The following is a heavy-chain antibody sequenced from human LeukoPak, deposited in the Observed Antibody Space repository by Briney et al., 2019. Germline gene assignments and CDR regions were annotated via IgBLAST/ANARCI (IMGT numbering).Heavy chain of an antibody. CDR1: GGSISSSSYY. J-gene: IGHJ6*03. CDR3: ARTYYYASSGYPYYYYYYMDV. V-gene: IGHV4-39*07. D-gene: IGHD3-22*01. CDR2: IYYSGST. Sequence: PSETLSLTCTVSGGSISSSSYYWGWIRQPPGKGLEWIGSIYYSGSTYYNPSLKSRVTISVDTSKNQFSLKLSSVTAADTAVYYCARTYYYASSGYPYYYYYYMDVWGKGTTVTVYS.